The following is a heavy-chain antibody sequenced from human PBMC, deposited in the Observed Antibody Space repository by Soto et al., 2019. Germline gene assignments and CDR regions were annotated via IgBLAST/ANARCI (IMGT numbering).Heavy chain of an antibody. D-gene: IGHD2-2*01. J-gene: IGHJ6*02. Sequence: GGSLRLSCAASGFMFSAYAMLWVRQAPGKGLEWVAAISYDGTNKYYADSIKGRFTSSRDNYANTLFLQVNSLRREDTAMYYCAKDRGTSIDVHRYFHYYGMDVWGQGTTVTVSS. CDR1: GFMFSAYA. V-gene: IGHV3-30*04. CDR2: ISYDGTNK. CDR3: AKDRGTSIDVHRYFHYYGMDV.